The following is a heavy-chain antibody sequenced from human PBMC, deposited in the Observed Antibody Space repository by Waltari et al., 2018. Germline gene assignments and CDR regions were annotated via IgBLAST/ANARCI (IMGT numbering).Heavy chain of an antibody. J-gene: IGHJ5*02. Sequence: EVQLVESGGGLVQPGGSLRLSCAASGFTFSSYWMSWVRQAPGKGLEWVANIKQDGSEKYYVDSVKGRFTISRDNAKNSLYLQMNSLRAEDTAVYYCARDRGPDYDFWRGYTWGQGTLVTVSS. CDR1: GFTFSSYW. D-gene: IGHD3-3*01. CDR3: ARDRGPDYDFWRGYT. CDR2: IKQDGSEK. V-gene: IGHV3-7*01.